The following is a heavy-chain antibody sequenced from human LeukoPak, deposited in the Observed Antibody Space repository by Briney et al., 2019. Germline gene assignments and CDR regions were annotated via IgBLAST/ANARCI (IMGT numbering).Heavy chain of an antibody. CDR2: INAGNGNT. CDR3: ARRASIVGATTPFDY. D-gene: IGHD1-26*01. V-gene: IGHV1-3*01. CDR1: GYTFTSYA. J-gene: IGHJ4*02. Sequence: ASVKVSCKASGYTFTSYAMHWVRQAPGQRLEWMGWINAGNGNTKYSQKFQGRVTITRDTSASTAYMELSSLRSEDTAVYYCARRASIVGATTPFDYWGQGTLVTVSS.